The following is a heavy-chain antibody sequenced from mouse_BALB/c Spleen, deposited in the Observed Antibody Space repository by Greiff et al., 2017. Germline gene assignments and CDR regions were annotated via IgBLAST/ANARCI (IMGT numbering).Heavy chain of an antibody. CDR3: TRSGRNDYAVFAY. J-gene: IGHJ3*01. Sequence: EVKLMESGGGLVKPGGSLKLSCAASGFTFSSYTMSWVRQTPEKRLEWVATISSGGSYTYYPDSVKGRFTISRDNAKNTLYLQMSSLKSEDTAMYYCTRSGRNDYAVFAYWGQGTLVTVSA. CDR1: GFTFSSYT. CDR2: ISSGGSYT. V-gene: IGHV5-6-4*01. D-gene: IGHD2-4*01.